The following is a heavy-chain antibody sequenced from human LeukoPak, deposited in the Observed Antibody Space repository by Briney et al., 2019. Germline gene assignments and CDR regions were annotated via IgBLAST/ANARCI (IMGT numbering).Heavy chain of an antibody. J-gene: IGHJ6*02. CDR2: IYYSGST. CDR1: GGSISSYY. Sequence: PSETLSLTCTVSGGSISSYYWSWIRQPPGKGLEWIGYIYYSGSTNYNPSLKSRVTISVDTSKNQFSLKLSSVTAADTAVYYCARGIVATSTNYYYYYGMDVWGQGTTVTVSS. V-gene: IGHV4-59*01. CDR3: ARGIVATSTNYYYYYGMDV. D-gene: IGHD5-12*01.